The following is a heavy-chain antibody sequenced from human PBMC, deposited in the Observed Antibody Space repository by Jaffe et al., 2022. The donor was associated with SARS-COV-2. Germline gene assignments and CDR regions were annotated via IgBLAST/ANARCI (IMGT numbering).Heavy chain of an antibody. CDR3: GKDRYSSSWSVWFDP. V-gene: IGHV3-9*01. D-gene: IGHD6-13*01. J-gene: IGHJ5*02. CDR2: ISWNSVSI. CDR1: GFTFDDHT. Sequence: EVQLVESGGGLAQPGRSLRLSCAASGFTFDDHTMYWVRQAPGKGLEWVASISWNSVSIGYADSVKGRFTISRDNANNSLYLQMNSLRVEDTALYYCGKDRYSSSWSVWFDPWGQGTLVTVSS.